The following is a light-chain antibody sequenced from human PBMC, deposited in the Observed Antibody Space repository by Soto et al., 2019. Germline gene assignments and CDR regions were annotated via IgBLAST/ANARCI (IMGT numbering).Light chain of an antibody. Sequence: EIVLTQSPGTLSLFPGERATLSCRASQSLITRYLAWYQQKPGQAPRLLIYGASSRATGIPDRFSGSGSGTDFTLTISRLEPEDFAVYAGQQYGPSPTFGQGTRLEIK. CDR3: QQYGPSPT. CDR1: QSLITRY. V-gene: IGKV3-20*01. CDR2: GAS. J-gene: IGKJ5*01.